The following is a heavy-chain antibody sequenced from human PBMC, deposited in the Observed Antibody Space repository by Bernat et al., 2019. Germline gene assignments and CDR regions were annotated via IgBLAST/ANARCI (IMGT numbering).Heavy chain of an antibody. CDR3: AREVVGATTTGYYYYGMDV. V-gene: IGHV3-33*01. CDR2: IWYDGSNK. D-gene: IGHD1-26*01. Sequence: GRLVESGGGVVQPGRSLRLSCAASGFTFSSYGMHWVRQAPGTGLEWVAVIWYDGSNKYYADSVKGRFTISRDNSKNTLYLQMNSLRAEDTAVYYCAREVVGATTTGYYYYGMDVWGQGTTVTVSS. CDR1: GFTFSSYG. J-gene: IGHJ6*02.